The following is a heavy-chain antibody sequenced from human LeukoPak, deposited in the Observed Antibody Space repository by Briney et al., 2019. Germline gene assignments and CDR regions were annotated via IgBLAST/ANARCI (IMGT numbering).Heavy chain of an antibody. D-gene: IGHD6-19*01. Sequence: PGRSLRLSCAASGFTFSSYGMHWVRQAPGKGLEWVAVISYDGSNKYYADSVKGRFTISRDNSKNTLYLQMNSLRAEDTAVYYCAKDHSSGWWGGAFDIWGQGTMVTVSS. J-gene: IGHJ3*02. CDR1: GFTFSSYG. CDR3: AKDHSSGWWGGAFDI. CDR2: ISYDGSNK. V-gene: IGHV3-30*18.